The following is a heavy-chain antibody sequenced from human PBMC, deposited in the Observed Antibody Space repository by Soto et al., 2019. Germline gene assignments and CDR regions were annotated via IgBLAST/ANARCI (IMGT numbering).Heavy chain of an antibody. CDR3: AKGRSYYYYYGVDV. CDR1: VFSFSSYG. Sequence: GGSLRLSCAASVFSFSSYGMHWVRQAPGKGLEWVSVISGSDGSTYYADSVKGRFTISRDNSKNTLNLQMNSLRAEDTALYYCAKGRSYYYYYGVDVWGQGTTVTVSS. CDR2: ISGSDGST. V-gene: IGHV3-23*01. J-gene: IGHJ6*02.